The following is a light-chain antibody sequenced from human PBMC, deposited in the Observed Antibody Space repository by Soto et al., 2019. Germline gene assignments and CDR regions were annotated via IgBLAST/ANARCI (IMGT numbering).Light chain of an antibody. CDR2: VAS. V-gene: IGKV3-20*01. J-gene: IGKJ4*01. CDR3: HQYGTLPLS. CDR1: QSLGSTF. Sequence: EILLTQSPGTLSLSPGDRATLSCRASQSLGSTFLAWYQQKSGQSPRLLIYVASDRATDIPDRFSGSGSGADFTLTISRLEPEDFAVYFCHQYGTLPLSFGGGTKVEIK.